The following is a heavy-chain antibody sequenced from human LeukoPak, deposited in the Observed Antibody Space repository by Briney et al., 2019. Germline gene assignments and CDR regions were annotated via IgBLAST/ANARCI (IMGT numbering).Heavy chain of an antibody. D-gene: IGHD4-17*01. Sequence: PSETLSLTCTASGDSITNSNYYWGWVRQSPGRGLEWLGNIFYNGGPYYNPSLKSRVTISVDTSKNQFSLKLSSVTAADTAVYYCARERTVTTYDYYYYMDVWGKGTTVTVSS. CDR1: GDSITNSNYY. J-gene: IGHJ6*03. V-gene: IGHV4-39*02. CDR2: IFYNGGP. CDR3: ARERTVTTYDYYYYMDV.